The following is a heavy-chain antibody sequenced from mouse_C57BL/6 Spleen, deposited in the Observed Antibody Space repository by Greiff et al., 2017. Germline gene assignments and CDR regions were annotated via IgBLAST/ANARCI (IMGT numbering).Heavy chain of an antibody. CDR2: INPYNGGT. CDR3: ARQWFLITTVVAPYAMDY. V-gene: IGHV1-19*01. Sequence: VQLKQSGPVLVKPGASVKMSCKASGYTFTDYYMNWVKQSHGKSLEWIGVINPYNGGTSYNQKFKGKATLTVAKSSSTAYMELNSLTSEASAVYYCARQWFLITTVVAPYAMDYWGQGTSVTVSS. D-gene: IGHD1-1*01. J-gene: IGHJ4*01. CDR1: GYTFTDYY.